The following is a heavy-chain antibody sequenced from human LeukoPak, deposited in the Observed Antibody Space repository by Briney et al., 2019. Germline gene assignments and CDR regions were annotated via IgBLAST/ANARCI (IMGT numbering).Heavy chain of an antibody. J-gene: IGHJ4*02. CDR3: ASGSGSEKYYYGSGSHDFDY. V-gene: IGHV3-23*01. D-gene: IGHD3-10*01. CDR1: GFTFSSYA. Sequence: PGGSLRLSCAASGFTFSSYAMSWVRQAPGKGLEWVSAISGSGGSTYYADSVKGRFTISRDNSKNTLYLQMNSLRAEDTAVYYCASGSGSEKYYYGSGSHDFDYWGQGTLVTVSS. CDR2: ISGSGGST.